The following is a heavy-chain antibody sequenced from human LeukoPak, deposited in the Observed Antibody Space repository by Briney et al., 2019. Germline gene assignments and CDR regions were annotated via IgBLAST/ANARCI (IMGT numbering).Heavy chain of an antibody. CDR1: GFTFSSYW. CDR3: ARDRDSTYYYYYMDV. D-gene: IGHD3-22*01. CDR2: IKQDGSDK. Sequence: GGSLRLSCAASGFTFSSYWMSWVRQAPGKGLEWVASIKQDGSDKYYVDSVRGRFTISRDNAKNSLYLQMNSLRAEDTAVYYCARDRDSTYYYYYMDVWGKGTTVTVSS. J-gene: IGHJ6*03. V-gene: IGHV3-7*01.